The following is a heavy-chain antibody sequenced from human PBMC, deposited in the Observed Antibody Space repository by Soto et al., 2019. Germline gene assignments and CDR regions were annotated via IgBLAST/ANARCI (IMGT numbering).Heavy chain of an antibody. V-gene: IGHV4-59*06. CDR1: GRSLSIYY. CDR2: IYYSGTT. D-gene: IGHD2-21*01. J-gene: IGHJ6*02. CDR3: AASCVACGGFNYYGMDV. Sequence: SETLSLTCTFSGRSLSIYYWSRIRPPPGKRLEWSGYIYYSGTTYYNPPLKSRVTISVDTSKNQFSLKLSSVTAADTAVYYCAASCVACGGFNYYGMDVWGQGTTVTVSS.